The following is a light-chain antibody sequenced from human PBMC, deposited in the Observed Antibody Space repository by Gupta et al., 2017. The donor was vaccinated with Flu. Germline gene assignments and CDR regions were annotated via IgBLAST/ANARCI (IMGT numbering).Light chain of an antibody. Sequence: IQMTQSPSSLSASVGDRVTITCRASQSISNYLNWYQQKPGKAPKLLISDASTLQSGVPSRFSGSGSGTDFTLTISRLQPEDFATYFCQQSDSAPIAFGQGTQVDIK. V-gene: IGKV1-39*01. CDR1: QSISNY. CDR3: QQSDSAPIA. J-gene: IGKJ5*01. CDR2: DAS.